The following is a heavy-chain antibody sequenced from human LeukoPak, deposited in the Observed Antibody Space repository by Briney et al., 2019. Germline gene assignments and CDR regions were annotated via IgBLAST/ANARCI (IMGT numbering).Heavy chain of an antibody. Sequence: GGSLRLSCAASGFTFSSYAMHWVRQAPGKGLEWVAVISYDGSNKYYADSVKGRFTISRDNSKNTLYLQMNSLRAEDTAVYYCARESRANYYDSSGYLKNRKWFDPWGQGTLVTVSS. CDR1: GFTFSSYA. CDR2: ISYDGSNK. CDR3: ARESRANYYDSSGYLKNRKWFDP. V-gene: IGHV3-30-3*01. D-gene: IGHD3-22*01. J-gene: IGHJ5*02.